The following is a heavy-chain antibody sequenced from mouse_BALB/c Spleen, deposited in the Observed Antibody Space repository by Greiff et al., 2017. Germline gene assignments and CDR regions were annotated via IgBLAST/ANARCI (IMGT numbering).Heavy chain of an antibody. J-gene: IGHJ4*01. CDR2: IYPGSGST. V-gene: IGHV1S22*01. CDR3: TRGVRRFLYAMDY. D-gene: IGHD2-14*01. CDR1: GYTFTSYW. Sequence: LQHPGSELVRPGASVKLSCKASGYTFTSYWMHWVKQRPGQGLEWIGNIYPGSGSTNYDEKFKSKATLTVDTSSSTAYMQLSSLTSEDSAVYYCTRGVRRFLYAMDYWGQGTSVTVSS.